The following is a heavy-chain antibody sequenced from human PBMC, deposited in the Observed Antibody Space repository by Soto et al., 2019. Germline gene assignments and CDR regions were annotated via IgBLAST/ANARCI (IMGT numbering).Heavy chain of an antibody. Sequence: SETLSLTCTVSGGSISSGGYYWSWIRQHPGKGLEWIGYIYYSGSTYYKPSLKSRVNISVDTSKNQFSLKLSSVTAADTAVYYCARGRAEYSGYVLVAAGVYYFDYWGQGTLVTVSS. J-gene: IGHJ4*02. D-gene: IGHD5-12*01. CDR2: IYYSGST. V-gene: IGHV4-31*03. CDR1: GGSISSGGYY. CDR3: ARGRAEYSGYVLVAAGVYYFDY.